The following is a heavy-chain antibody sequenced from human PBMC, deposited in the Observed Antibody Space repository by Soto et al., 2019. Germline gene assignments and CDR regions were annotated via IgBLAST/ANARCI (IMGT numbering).Heavy chain of an antibody. Sequence: QVQLVESGGGVVQPGRSLRLSCAASGFTFSSYGMHWVRQAPGKGLEWVAVIWYDGSNKYYADSVKGRFTISRDNSKNTLYLQMNSLRAEDTAVYYCAREGIRLVVVVAGYYGMDVWGQGTTVTGSS. CDR2: IWYDGSNK. V-gene: IGHV3-33*01. D-gene: IGHD2-15*01. J-gene: IGHJ6*02. CDR1: GFTFSSYG. CDR3: AREGIRLVVVVAGYYGMDV.